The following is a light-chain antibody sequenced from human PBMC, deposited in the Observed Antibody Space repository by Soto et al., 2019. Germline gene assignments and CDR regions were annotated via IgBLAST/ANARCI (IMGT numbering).Light chain of an antibody. CDR2: AAS. Sequence: DIQMTQSPVSLSASVGDRVTITCRASQGISNYLAWYQQKPGKVPKLLIYAASTLQSGVPSRFSGSGSGADLTLTISGLQPEDVATYYCQKYNSAPWTFGQGTKVDIK. J-gene: IGKJ1*01. CDR1: QGISNY. CDR3: QKYNSAPWT. V-gene: IGKV1-27*01.